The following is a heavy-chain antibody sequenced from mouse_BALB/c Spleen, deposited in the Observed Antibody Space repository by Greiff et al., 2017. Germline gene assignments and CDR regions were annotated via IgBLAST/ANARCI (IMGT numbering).Heavy chain of an antibody. CDR1: GFTFSSYA. J-gene: IGHJ4*01. CDR3: AKLLRLTGAMDY. V-gene: IGHV5-9-3*01. D-gene: IGHD1-2*01. Sequence: EVKLMESGGGLVKPGGSLKLSCAASGFTFSSYAMSWVRQTPEKRLEWVATISSGGSYTYYPDSVKGRFTISRDNAKNTLYLQMSSLRSEDTAMYYCAKLLRLTGAMDYWGQGTSVTVAS. CDR2: ISSGGSYT.